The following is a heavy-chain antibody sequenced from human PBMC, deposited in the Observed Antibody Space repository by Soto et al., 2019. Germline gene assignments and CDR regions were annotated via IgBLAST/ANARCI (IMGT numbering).Heavy chain of an antibody. J-gene: IGHJ4*02. CDR2: ISYDGNNK. D-gene: IGHD1-26*01. V-gene: IGHV3-30*09. Sequence: QVQLVESGGGVVQPGRSLRLSCAASGFTFSPYAMHWVRQAPGKGLEWVAVISYDGNNKNYADSVKGRLAISRDNSRNTLYLQMNSLRAEDTAVYYCARARVATPALDYWGQGTLVTVSS. CDR3: ARARVATPALDY. CDR1: GFTFSPYA.